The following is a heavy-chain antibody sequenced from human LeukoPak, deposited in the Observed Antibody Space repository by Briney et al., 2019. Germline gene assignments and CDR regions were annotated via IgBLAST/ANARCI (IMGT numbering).Heavy chain of an antibody. CDR3: ARDAYNTFDY. Sequence: GGSLRLSCAASGFTFSSYSMNWVRQAPGKGLEWVSSISSSSSYISYADSVKGRFTISRDNAKNSLYPQMNSLRAEDTAVYYCARDAYNTFDYWGQGTLVTVSS. CDR1: GFTFSSYS. D-gene: IGHD1-1*01. V-gene: IGHV3-21*01. J-gene: IGHJ4*02. CDR2: ISSSSSYI.